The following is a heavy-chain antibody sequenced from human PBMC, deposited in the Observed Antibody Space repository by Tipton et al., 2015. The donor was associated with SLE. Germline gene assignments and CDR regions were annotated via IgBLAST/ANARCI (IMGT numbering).Heavy chain of an antibody. J-gene: IGHJ4*02. D-gene: IGHD3-10*01. CDR1: GLNFSNVY. Sequence: SLRLSCVFFGLNFSNVYINWVRQFPGKGLEWVSGINWSGRSTAYADSVKGRFTISRDNAKNSLDLEINSLTDEDTAFYFCAKDRTTIIRGVFDYWGQGIPVTVSS. V-gene: IGHV3-20*04. CDR2: INWSGRST. CDR3: AKDRTTIIRGVFDY.